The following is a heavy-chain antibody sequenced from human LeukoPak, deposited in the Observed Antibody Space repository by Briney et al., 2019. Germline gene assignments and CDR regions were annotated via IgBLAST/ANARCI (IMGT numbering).Heavy chain of an antibody. CDR1: GFPFSSYA. J-gene: IGHJ5*02. D-gene: IGHD1-26*01. V-gene: IGHV3-74*01. CDR2: IHGDGDNI. Sequence: QPGGSLRLSCAASGFPFSSYAMYWVRQAPGKGLVWVARIHGDGDNISYADSVRGRFTISRDNAKDTLYVHMNSLRPEDTAVYYCARVQGGASTDLWGQGTLVTVSS. CDR3: ARVQGGASTDL.